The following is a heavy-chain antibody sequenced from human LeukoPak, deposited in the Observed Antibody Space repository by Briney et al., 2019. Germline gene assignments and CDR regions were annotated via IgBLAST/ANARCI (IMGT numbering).Heavy chain of an antibody. CDR1: GGSLSGYY. D-gene: IGHD3-22*01. J-gene: IGHJ5*02. CDR3: ARGESSASNWFDP. V-gene: IGHV4-34*01. Sequence: PSETLSLTCAVYGGSLSGYYWSWIRQPPGKGLEWIGEINHSGSTNYNPSLKSRVTISVDTSKNQFSLKLSSVTAADTAVYYCARGESSASNWFDPWGQGTLVTVSS. CDR2: INHSGST.